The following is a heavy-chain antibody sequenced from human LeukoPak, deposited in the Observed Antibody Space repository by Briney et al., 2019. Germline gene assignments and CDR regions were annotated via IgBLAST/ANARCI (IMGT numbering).Heavy chain of an antibody. CDR3: ARVATKYDILTGYRGQSGFDP. V-gene: IGHV4-59*12. CDR1: GGSISSYY. CDR2: IYYSGSI. D-gene: IGHD3-9*01. Sequence: PSETLSLTCTVSGGSISSYYWSWIRQPPGKGLEWIGYIYYSGSINYNPSLKSRVTISVDTSKNQFSLKLSSVTAADTAVYYCARVATKYDILTGYRGQSGFDPWGQGTLVTVSS. J-gene: IGHJ5*02.